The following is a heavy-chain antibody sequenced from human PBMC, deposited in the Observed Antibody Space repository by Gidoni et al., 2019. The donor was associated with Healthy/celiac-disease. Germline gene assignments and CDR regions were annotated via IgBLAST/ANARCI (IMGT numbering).Heavy chain of an antibody. CDR3: AKENPPYCDYPYDAFDI. D-gene: IGHD4-17*01. CDR1: GFTFSISG. Sequence: QVQLVASGGGVVQPGRSLRLSCAASGFTFSISGMNWVRQAPGKGLELVAVISYDGSNKYYADSVKGRFTISRDNSKNTLYLQMNSLRAEDTAVYYCAKENPPYCDYPYDAFDIWGQVTMVTVSS. J-gene: IGHJ3*02. V-gene: IGHV3-30*18. CDR2: ISYDGSNK.